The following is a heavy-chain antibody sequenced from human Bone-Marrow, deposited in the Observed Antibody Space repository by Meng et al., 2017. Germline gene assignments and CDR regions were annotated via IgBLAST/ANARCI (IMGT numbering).Heavy chain of an antibody. CDR2: IIPIFGTA. J-gene: IGHJ6*02. CDR1: GGTFSSYA. CDR3: ARDPASIVVVPAAMVVDHYGMDV. V-gene: IGHV1-69*13. D-gene: IGHD2-2*01. Sequence: SVKVFCKASGGTFSSYAISWVRQAPGQGLEWMGGIIPIFGTAKYAQKFQGRVTITADESTSTAYMELSSLRSEDTAVYYCARDPASIVVVPAAMVVDHYGMDVWGQGTTVTVSS.